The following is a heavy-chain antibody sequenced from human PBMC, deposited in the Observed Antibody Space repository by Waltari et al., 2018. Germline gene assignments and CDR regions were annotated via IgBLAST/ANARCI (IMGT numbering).Heavy chain of an antibody. D-gene: IGHD3-10*01. J-gene: IGHJ3*02. CDR1: GFTFSSYA. V-gene: IGHV3-30-3*01. CDR2: ISYKGSNK. Sequence: QVQLVESGGGVVQPGRSLRLSCAASGFTFSSYAMHWVRQAPGKGLEWVAVISYKGSNKYYADSWKGRFTISRDNAKNTLYLQMNSLRAEDTAVYYCAREWGGDAFDIWGQGTMVTVSS. CDR3: AREWGGDAFDI.